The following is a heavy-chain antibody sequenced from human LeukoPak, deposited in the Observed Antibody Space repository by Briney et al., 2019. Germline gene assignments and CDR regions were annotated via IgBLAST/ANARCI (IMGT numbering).Heavy chain of an antibody. D-gene: IGHD4-17*01. J-gene: IGHJ4*02. CDR3: AGLGYGDLDDY. V-gene: IGHV3-48*04. CDR2: ISSSSSTI. Sequence: GGSLRLSCAASGFTFSSYAMSWVRQAPGKGLEGVSYISSSSSTIYYADSVKGRFTISRDNAKNSLYLQMNSLRAEDTAVYYCAGLGYGDLDDYWGQGTLVTVSS. CDR1: GFTFSSYA.